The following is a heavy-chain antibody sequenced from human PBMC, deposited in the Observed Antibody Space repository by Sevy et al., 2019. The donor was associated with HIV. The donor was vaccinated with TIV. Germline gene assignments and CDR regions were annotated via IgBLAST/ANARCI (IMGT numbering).Heavy chain of an antibody. CDR3: ARGRITFFDD. D-gene: IGHD3-16*01. CDR2: IYCGGSA. V-gene: IGHV4-39*01. Sequence: SETLSLTCIVSGGPISTCTNFWGWIRQRPGKGLEWIGSIYCGGSAYYNPSLKSRVAISVDTSKHQFSLKVNSVSAADTAVYYCARGRITFFDDWGQGALVTVSS. J-gene: IGHJ4*02. CDR1: GGPISTCTNF.